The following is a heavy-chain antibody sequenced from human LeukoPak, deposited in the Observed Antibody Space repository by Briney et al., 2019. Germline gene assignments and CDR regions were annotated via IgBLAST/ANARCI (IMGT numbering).Heavy chain of an antibody. J-gene: IGHJ4*02. CDR2: ISYDGSNK. CDR1: GFTFSSYA. V-gene: IGHV3-30-3*01. CDR3: ARGDYYFDY. Sequence: GGSLRLSCAASGFTFSSYAMHWVRQAPGKGLEWVAVISYDGSNKYYAGSVKGRFTISRDNSKNTLYLQMNSLRAEDTAVYSCARGDYYFDYWGQGTLFPVSS.